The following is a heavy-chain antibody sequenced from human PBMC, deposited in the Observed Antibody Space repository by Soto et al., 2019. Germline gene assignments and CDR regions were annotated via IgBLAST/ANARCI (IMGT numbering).Heavy chain of an antibody. CDR1: GFTFSNYA. Sequence: PGGSLRLSCVASGFTFSNYAMAWVRQAPGKGLEWVSGIGGGGVSTYYADSVKGRFTISRDNSKNTLFLQMNSLRAEDTAIYYCAKNRPLFDCWGQGTLVTVPQ. CDR3: AKNRPLFDC. J-gene: IGHJ4*02. V-gene: IGHV3-23*01. CDR2: IGGGGVST.